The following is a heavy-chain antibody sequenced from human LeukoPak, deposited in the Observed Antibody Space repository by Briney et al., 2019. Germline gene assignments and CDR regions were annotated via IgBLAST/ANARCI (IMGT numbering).Heavy chain of an antibody. V-gene: IGHV1-46*01. CDR1: GYIFTSYY. Sequence: ASVKVSCKASGYIFTSYYMHWVRQAPGQGLEWMGMINPSGGSTSYAQKFQGRVTMTRDTSTSTVYMELSSLRSEDTAVYYCARGQTDCSSTSCYNFHYGMDVWGQGTTVTVSS. D-gene: IGHD2-2*02. CDR3: ARGQTDCSSTSCYNFHYGMDV. CDR2: INPSGGST. J-gene: IGHJ6*02.